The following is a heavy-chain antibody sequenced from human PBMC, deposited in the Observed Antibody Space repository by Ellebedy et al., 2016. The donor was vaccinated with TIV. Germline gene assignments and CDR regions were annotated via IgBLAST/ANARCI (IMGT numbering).Heavy chain of an antibody. J-gene: IGHJ4*02. CDR2: IFYSGNT. D-gene: IGHD3-3*01. CDR3: ARILRAGSDGDYFDY. V-gene: IGHV4-38-2*01. CDR1: GFTFSNYA. Sequence: ESLKISCAASGFTFSNYAMSWVRQPPGKGLEWIGCIFYSGNTYYNPSLKSRLTISVDTSKNQFALKLSSVTAADTAMYYCARILRAGSDGDYFDYWGQGTQVTASS.